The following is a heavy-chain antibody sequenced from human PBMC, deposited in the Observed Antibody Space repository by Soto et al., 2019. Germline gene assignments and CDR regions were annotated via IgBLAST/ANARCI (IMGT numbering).Heavy chain of an antibody. J-gene: IGHJ6*01. D-gene: IGHD3-16*01. CDR2: INTYNGNT. V-gene: IGHV1-18*01. CDR3: EMVDVYVTPSPQDV. Sequence: QVQLVQSGAEVKNPGASVKVSCKTSGYTFTSYGIGWARQAPGQGLEWMGWINTYNGNTNYAQNLQGRVTLTTDTSTSTADMELRSLRSNDTAIYYCEMVDVYVTPSPQDVWGQGTTVTVSS. CDR1: GYTFTSYG.